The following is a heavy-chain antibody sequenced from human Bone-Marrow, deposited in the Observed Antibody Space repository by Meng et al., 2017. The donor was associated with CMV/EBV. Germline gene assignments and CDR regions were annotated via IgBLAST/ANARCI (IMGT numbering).Heavy chain of an antibody. CDR3: ARDLTRGRLSHYYYGMDV. CDR2: INPSGGST. D-gene: IGHD3-16*02. CDR1: GYTFTGYY. J-gene: IGHJ6*01. V-gene: IGHV1-46*01. Sequence: ASVKVSCKASGYTFTGYYMHWVRQAPGQGLEWMGIINPSGGSTSYAQKFQGRVTMTRDTSTSTVYMELSSLRSEDTAVYYCARDLTRGRLSHYYYGMDVWGQGPTVTVSS.